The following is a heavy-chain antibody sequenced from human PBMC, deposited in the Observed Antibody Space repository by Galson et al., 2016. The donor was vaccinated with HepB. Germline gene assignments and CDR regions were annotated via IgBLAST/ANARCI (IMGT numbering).Heavy chain of an antibody. D-gene: IGHD3-9*01. J-gene: IGHJ4*02. V-gene: IGHV4-59*01. CDR3: ARASDRGYYDLFTGHYRGNYFDY. CDR1: GGSISSYY. Sequence: ETLSLTCTVSGGSISSYYWSWIRQPPGKGLEWIGYINNSGSTNYNPSLKSRVTISVDTSKNHFSLKLSSATAADTVVYYCARASDRGYYDLFTGHYRGNYFDYWGQGTLVTVSS. CDR2: INNSGST.